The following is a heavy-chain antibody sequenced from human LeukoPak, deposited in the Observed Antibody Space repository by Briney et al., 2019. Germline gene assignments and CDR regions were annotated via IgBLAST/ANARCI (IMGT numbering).Heavy chain of an antibody. Sequence: GGSLRLSCAASGFTFSDFGMHWVRQAPGRGLEWVAFVRPDGSSQYYADSVKGRFTISRDNSKNTLYLQMNSLRAEDTAFYYCAKDQAGTWGLDYWGQGTLVTVSS. CDR1: GFTFSDFG. J-gene: IGHJ4*02. CDR2: VRPDGSSQ. CDR3: AKDQAGTWGLDY. D-gene: IGHD3-10*01. V-gene: IGHV3-30*02.